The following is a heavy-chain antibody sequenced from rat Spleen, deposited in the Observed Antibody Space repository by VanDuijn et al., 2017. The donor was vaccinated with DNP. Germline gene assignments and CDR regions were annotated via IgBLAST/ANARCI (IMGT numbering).Heavy chain of an antibody. D-gene: IGHD1-2*01. CDR1: GCTFSDYN. Sequence: EVQLVESGGGLLQPGRSLKLSCAASGCTFSDYNMAWVRQAPKKGLEWVATIIYAGDRTYYRDSVKGRFTISRDNAKRTLYLQMDSLRSEDTATYYCARGSSYFHAMDAWGQGTSVTVSS. V-gene: IGHV5S10*01. J-gene: IGHJ4*01. CDR3: ARGSSYFHAMDA. CDR2: IIYAGDRT.